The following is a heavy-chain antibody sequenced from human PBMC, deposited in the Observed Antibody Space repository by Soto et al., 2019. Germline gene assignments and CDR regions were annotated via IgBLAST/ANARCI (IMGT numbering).Heavy chain of an antibody. D-gene: IGHD1-26*01. CDR1: GYTFTSYY. J-gene: IGHJ6*03. Sequence: QVQLVQSGAEVKKPGASVKVSCKASGYTFTSYYMHWVRQAPGQGLEWMGIINPSGGSTSYAQKFQGRVTMTRDTSTSTVYMELSSLRSEDTAVYYCARAGREAYYYYSMDVWGKGTTVTVSS. V-gene: IGHV1-46*03. CDR3: ARAGREAYYYYSMDV. CDR2: INPSGGST.